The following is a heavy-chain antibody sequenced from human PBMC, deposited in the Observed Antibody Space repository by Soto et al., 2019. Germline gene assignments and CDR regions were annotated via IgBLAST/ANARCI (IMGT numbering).Heavy chain of an antibody. V-gene: IGHV3-21*01. D-gene: IGHD6-19*01. CDR1: GFTFSSYS. CDR3: ARILSSDGKELGY. CDR2: ISSSSSYI. Sequence: GGSLRLSCAASGFTFSSYSMNWVRQAPGKGLEWVSSISSSSSYIYYADSVKGRFTISRDNAKNSLYLQMNSLRAEDTAVYYCARILSSDGKELGYWGQGTLVTVSS. J-gene: IGHJ4*02.